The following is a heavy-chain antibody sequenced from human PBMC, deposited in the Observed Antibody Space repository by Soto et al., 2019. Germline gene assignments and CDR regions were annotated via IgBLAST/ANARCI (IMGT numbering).Heavy chain of an antibody. V-gene: IGHV3-30*18. CDR2: ISFDGSKK. Sequence: QVQLVESGGGVVQPGRSLRLSCAASGFTFSSYGIHWVRQAPGKGPEWVAVISFDGSKKYYADSVKGRFTISRDNPKNTQYLQMNSLRAEDTAVYYCAKTADCDYGVCYMEFDVPYYLDHWGQGTLVTVSS. CDR1: GFTFSSYG. J-gene: IGHJ4*02. D-gene: IGHD2-8*01. CDR3: AKTADCDYGVCYMEFDVPYYLDH.